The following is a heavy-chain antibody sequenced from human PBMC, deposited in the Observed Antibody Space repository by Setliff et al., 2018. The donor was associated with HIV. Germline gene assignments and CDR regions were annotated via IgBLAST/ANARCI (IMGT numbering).Heavy chain of an antibody. CDR1: GLSFSTYA. J-gene: IGHJ5*02. V-gene: IGHV3-23*01. CDR3: ALSGANLFDP. Sequence: GGSLRLSCAASGLSFSTYAMAWVRQAPGKGLEWVSTISSGGDTYYGDSVKGRFTISRDNSRDTLYLQVNKLRAEDTAVYYCALSGANLFDPWGQGILVTVSS. CDR2: ISSGGDT. D-gene: IGHD5-12*01.